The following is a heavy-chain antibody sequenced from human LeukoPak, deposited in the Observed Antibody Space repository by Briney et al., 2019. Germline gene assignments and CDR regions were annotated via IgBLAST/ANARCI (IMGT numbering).Heavy chain of an antibody. Sequence: GASLRLSCAASGFTFSSYAMSWVRQAPGKGLEWVSAISGNGGSTYYADSVKGRFTISRDNSKNTLYLQMNSLRAEDTAVYYCAKLLTTVTTPYFDYWGQGTLVTVSS. V-gene: IGHV3-23*01. CDR3: AKLLTTVTTPYFDY. CDR1: GFTFSSYA. CDR2: ISGNGGST. D-gene: IGHD4-17*01. J-gene: IGHJ4*02.